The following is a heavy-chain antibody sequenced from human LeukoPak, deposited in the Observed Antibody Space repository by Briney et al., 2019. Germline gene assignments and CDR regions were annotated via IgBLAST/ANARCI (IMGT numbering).Heavy chain of an antibody. CDR2: ISYDGSNK. V-gene: IGHV3-30*04. CDR1: GFTFSSYA. Sequence: PGGSLRLSCAASGFTFSSYAMHWVRQAPGKGLEWVAVISYDGSNKYYADSVKGRFTISRDNSKNTLYLQMNSLRAEDTAVYYCAREEIPWGWELAPYFDYWGQGTLVTVSS. J-gene: IGHJ4*02. D-gene: IGHD1-26*01. CDR3: AREEIPWGWELAPYFDY.